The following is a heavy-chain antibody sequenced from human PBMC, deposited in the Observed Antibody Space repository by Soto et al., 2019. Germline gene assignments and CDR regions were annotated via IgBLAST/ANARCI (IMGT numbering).Heavy chain of an antibody. J-gene: IGHJ6*02. D-gene: IGHD1-1*01. Sequence: QPGGSLRLSCAASGFTFSSYAMHWVRQAPGKGLEWVAVISYDGSNKYYADSVKGRFTISRDNSKNTLYLQMNSLRAEDTAVYYCAREVQLERLGHYYGMDVWGQGTTVTVSS. CDR3: AREVQLERLGHYYGMDV. V-gene: IGHV3-30-3*01. CDR1: GFTFSSYA. CDR2: ISYDGSNK.